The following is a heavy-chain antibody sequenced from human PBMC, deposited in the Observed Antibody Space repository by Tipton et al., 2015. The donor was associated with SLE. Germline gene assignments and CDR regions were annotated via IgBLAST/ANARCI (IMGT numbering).Heavy chain of an antibody. CDR3: AKDWGSGWYYFDY. V-gene: IGHV3-23*01. CDR2: ISGSGGST. D-gene: IGHD6-19*01. J-gene: IGHJ4*02. CDR1: GFTFSSYA. Sequence: SLRLSCAASGFTFSSYAMSWVRQAPGKGLEWVSAISGSGGSTYYADSGKGRFTISRDNSKNTLYLQMNSLRAEDTAVYYCAKDWGSGWYYFDYWGQGTLVTVSS.